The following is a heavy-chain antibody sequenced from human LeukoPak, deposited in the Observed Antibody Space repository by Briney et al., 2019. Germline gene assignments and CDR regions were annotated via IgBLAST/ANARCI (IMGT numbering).Heavy chain of an antibody. V-gene: IGHV1-69*13. CDR3: ARGREDIVVVPAANHYYYGMDV. CDR2: TIPIFGTA. D-gene: IGHD2-2*01. CDR1: GYTFNISF. J-gene: IGHJ6*02. Sequence: GASVKVSCKASGYTFNISFMHWVRQAPGQGLEWMGGTIPIFGTANYAQKFRGRVTITADESTSTAYMELSSLRSEDTAVYYCARGREDIVVVPAANHYYYGMDVWGQGTTVTVSS.